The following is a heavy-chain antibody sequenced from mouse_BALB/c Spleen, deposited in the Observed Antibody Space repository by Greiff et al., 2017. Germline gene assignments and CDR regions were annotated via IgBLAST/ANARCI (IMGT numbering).Heavy chain of an antibody. CDR1: GYTFSSYW. V-gene: IGHV1-9*01. J-gene: IGHJ2*01. CDR2: ILPGSGST. CDR3: ARSPYYGSSWDFDY. D-gene: IGHD1-1*01. Sequence: VKLMESGAELMKPGASVKISCKATGYTFSSYWIEWVKQRPGHGLEWIGEILPGSGSTNYNEKFKGKATFTADTSSNTAYMQLSSLTSEDSAVYYCARSPYYGSSWDFDYWGQGTTLTVSS.